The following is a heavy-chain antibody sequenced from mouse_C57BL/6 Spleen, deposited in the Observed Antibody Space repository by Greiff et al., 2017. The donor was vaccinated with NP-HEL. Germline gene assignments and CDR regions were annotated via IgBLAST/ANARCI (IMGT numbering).Heavy chain of an antibody. CDR1: GFSLTSYG. J-gene: IGHJ4*01. D-gene: IGHD2-4*01. CDR3: ARRDDYGFYYAMDY. V-gene: IGHV2-2*01. CDR2: IWSGGST. Sequence: QVQLKESGPGLVQPSQSLSITCTVSGFSLTSYGVHWVRQSPGKGLEWLGVIWSGGSTDYNAAFISRLSISKDNSKSQVFFKMNSLQADDTAIYYCARRDDYGFYYAMDYWGQGTSVTVSS.